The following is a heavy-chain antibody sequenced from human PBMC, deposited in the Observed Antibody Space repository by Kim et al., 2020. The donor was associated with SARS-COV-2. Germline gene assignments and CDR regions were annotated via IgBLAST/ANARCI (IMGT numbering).Heavy chain of an antibody. CDR2: INPNSGGT. CDR1: GYTFTGYY. Sequence: ASVKVSCKASGYTFTGYYMHWVRQAPGQGLEWMGWINPNSGGTNYAQKFQGRVTMTRDTSISTAYMELSRLRSDDTAVYYCARDHFSYYGSGSHAFDIWGQGTMVTVSS. V-gene: IGHV1-2*02. J-gene: IGHJ3*02. D-gene: IGHD3-10*01. CDR3: ARDHFSYYGSGSHAFDI.